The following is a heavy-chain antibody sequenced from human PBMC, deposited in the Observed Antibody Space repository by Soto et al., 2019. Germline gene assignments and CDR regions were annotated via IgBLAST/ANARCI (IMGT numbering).Heavy chain of an antibody. Sequence: LSLTCAVYGGSFSGYYWSWIRQPPGKGLEWIGEINHSGSTNYNPSLKSRVTISVDTSKNQFSLKLSSVTAADTAVYYCARGLGYCSSTSCYRRPAYNWFDPWGQGTLVTVSS. CDR1: GGSFSGYY. D-gene: IGHD2-2*01. V-gene: IGHV4-34*01. CDR3: ARGLGYCSSTSCYRRPAYNWFDP. J-gene: IGHJ5*02. CDR2: INHSGST.